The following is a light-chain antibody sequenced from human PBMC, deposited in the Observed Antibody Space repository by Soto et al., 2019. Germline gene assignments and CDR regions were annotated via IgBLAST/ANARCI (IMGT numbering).Light chain of an antibody. CDR2: DVS. CDR1: QSVSSF. J-gene: IGKJ2*01. CDR3: HQRTDWPPVYT. Sequence: EIVLTQSPVTLSLSPGDRATLSCRPSQSVSSFLAWYQQKPGQPPRLLIYDVSNRAAGIPARFSGSGSGTDFTLTISSLEPEDFAGYYWHQRTDWPPVYTFGQGTKLEIK. V-gene: IGKV3-11*01.